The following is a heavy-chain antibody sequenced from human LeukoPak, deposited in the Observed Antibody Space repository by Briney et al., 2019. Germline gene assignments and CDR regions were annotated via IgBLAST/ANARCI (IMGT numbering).Heavy chain of an antibody. D-gene: IGHD3-22*01. CDR3: ARHGRTYYDSSGFYLEEDWFDP. CDR1: GGSISSNY. Sequence: SETLSLTCTVSGGSISSNYWSWIRQPPGKGLEWIGYIYYSGTTNYSPSLKTRVTISVDTSRNQFSLKLNSVTAADTAVYYCARHGRTYYDSSGFYLEEDWFDPWGQGTLVTVSS. J-gene: IGHJ5*02. CDR2: IYYSGTT. V-gene: IGHV4-59*08.